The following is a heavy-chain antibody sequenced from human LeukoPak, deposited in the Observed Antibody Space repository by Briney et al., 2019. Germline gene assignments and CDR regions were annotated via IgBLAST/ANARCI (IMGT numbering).Heavy chain of an antibody. CDR1: GYSFTSYW. D-gene: IGHD3-16*01. CDR3: ARLDINAYYFDY. Sequence: GESLKISCRGAGYSFTSYWIGWVRQMPGKGLGWMGIIYPGDSDTRYSPSFQGQVTISADKSTSTAYLQWSSLKASDTAMYYCARLDINAYYFDYWGQGTLVTVSS. V-gene: IGHV5-51*01. J-gene: IGHJ4*02. CDR2: IYPGDSDT.